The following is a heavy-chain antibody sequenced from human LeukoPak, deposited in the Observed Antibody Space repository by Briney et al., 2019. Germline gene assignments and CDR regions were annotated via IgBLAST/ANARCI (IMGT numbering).Heavy chain of an antibody. CDR2: IYNDGSP. CDR1: GFTVSSIY. Sequence: GGSLRLSCTASGFTVSSIYMSWVRQAPGKGLEWVSVIYNDGSPYYADSVRDRFTISRDNSKNTVDLQLNRLRAEDMAVYFCARGLLAAGTFDSWGQGTLVTVSS. D-gene: IGHD6-13*01. V-gene: IGHV3-66*01. CDR3: ARGLLAAGTFDS. J-gene: IGHJ4*02.